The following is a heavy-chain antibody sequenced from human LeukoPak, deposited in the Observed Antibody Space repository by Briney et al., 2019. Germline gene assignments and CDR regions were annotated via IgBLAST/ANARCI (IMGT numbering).Heavy chain of an antibody. V-gene: IGHV4-39*07. J-gene: IGHJ4*02. CDR2: IYYSGST. CDR1: GGSISSSSYY. Sequence: SETLSLTCTVSGGSISSSSYYWGWIRQPPGKGLEWIGSIYYSGSTYYNPSLKSRVTISVDTSKNQFSLKLSSVTAADTAVYYCARDLMEQWLVPGFDYWGQGTLVTVSS. D-gene: IGHD6-19*01. CDR3: ARDLMEQWLVPGFDY.